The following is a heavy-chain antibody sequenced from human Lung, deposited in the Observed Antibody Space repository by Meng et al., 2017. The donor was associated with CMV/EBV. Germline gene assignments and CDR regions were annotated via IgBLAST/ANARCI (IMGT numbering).Heavy chain of an antibody. D-gene: IGHD3-10*01. J-gene: IGHJ4*02. CDR2: ISYDGSNK. CDR1: GFTFSSYA. Sequence: GESLKISCAASGFTFSSYAMHWVRQAPGKGLEWVAVISYDGSNKYYADSVKGRFTISRDNSKNTLYLQMNSLRAEDTAVYYCARDRGSLWFGEFDYWGQGXLVTVSS. V-gene: IGHV3-30*04. CDR3: ARDRGSLWFGEFDY.